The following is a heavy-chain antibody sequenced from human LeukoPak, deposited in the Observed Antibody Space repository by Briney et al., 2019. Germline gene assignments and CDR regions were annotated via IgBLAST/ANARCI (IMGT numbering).Heavy chain of an antibody. CDR2: IYYSGST. Sequence: SETLSLTCTVSGGSISSSSYYWGWIRQPPGKGLEWIGSIYYSGSTYYNPFLKSRVTISVDTSKNQFSLKLSSVTAADTAVYYCARDVGAEYYYDSSGYVDYWGQGTLVTVSS. J-gene: IGHJ4*02. D-gene: IGHD3-22*01. CDR1: GGSISSSSYY. V-gene: IGHV4-39*07. CDR3: ARDVGAEYYYDSSGYVDY.